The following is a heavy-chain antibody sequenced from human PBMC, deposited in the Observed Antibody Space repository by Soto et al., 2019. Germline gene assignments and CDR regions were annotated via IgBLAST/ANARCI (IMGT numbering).Heavy chain of an antibody. CDR1: GYSSTSYW. D-gene: IGHD6-19*01. V-gene: IGHV5-10-1*01. CDR2: IDPSDSYT. J-gene: IGHJ6*02. CDR3: ARHVSSVAGQYGMDV. Sequence: ESLKISCKGSGYSSTSYWISWVRQMPGKGLEWMGRIDPSDSYTNYSPSFQCHVTISADKSSITAYLQWSSLKASETAMYYCARHVSSVAGQYGMDVWGQGTTVTVSS.